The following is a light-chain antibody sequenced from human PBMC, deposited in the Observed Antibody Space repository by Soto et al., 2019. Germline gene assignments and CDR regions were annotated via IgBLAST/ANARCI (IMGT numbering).Light chain of an antibody. V-gene: IGLV2-14*01. CDR3: SSYTSSSTPLV. CDR2: DVS. J-gene: IGLJ2*01. Sequence: QSALTQPASVSGSPGQSIPISCTGTSSDVGGYNYVSWYQQHPGKAPKLMIYDVSNRPSGVSNRFSGSKSGNTASLTISGLQAEDEADYYCSSYTSSSTPLVFGGGTKVTVL. CDR1: SSDVGGYNY.